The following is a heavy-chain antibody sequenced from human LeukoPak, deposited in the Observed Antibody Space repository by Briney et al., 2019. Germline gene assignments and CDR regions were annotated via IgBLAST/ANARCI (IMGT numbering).Heavy chain of an antibody. CDR2: IYYSGST. Sequence: PSETLSLTCTVSGGSVSSADYYWSWIRQPPGKGLEWIGYIYYSGSTNYNPSLKSRVTISVDTSKNQFSLKLSSVTAADTAVYYCARDVWLGATQTDLFSIAFDIWGQGTMVTVSS. CDR1: GGSVSSADYY. CDR3: ARDVWLGATQTDLFSIAFDI. J-gene: IGHJ3*02. D-gene: IGHD1-26*01. V-gene: IGHV4-61*08.